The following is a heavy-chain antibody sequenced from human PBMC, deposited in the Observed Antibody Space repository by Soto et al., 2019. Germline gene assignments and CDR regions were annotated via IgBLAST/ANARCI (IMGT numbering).Heavy chain of an antibody. J-gene: IGHJ4*02. V-gene: IGHV4-59*08. Sequence: SETLSLTCTVAGGTIISSYWSWIRQPPGKGLEWIGYIYYSGSTNYNPSLKSRVTISVDTSKNQFSLKLSSVTAADTAVYYCARHRPGGGGSCYDYWGQGTLVTVSS. CDR2: IYYSGST. CDR3: ARHRPGGGGSCYDY. CDR1: GGTIISSY. D-gene: IGHD2-15*01.